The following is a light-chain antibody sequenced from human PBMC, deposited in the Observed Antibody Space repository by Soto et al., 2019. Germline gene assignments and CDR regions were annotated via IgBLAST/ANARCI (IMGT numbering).Light chain of an antibody. CDR1: QSISSY. J-gene: IGKJ3*01. V-gene: IGKV1-39*01. Sequence: DIQMTQSPSSLSASVGDRVTITCRASQSISSYLNWYQQKPGKAPKLLIYAASSLQSGVPSRFSGSGSGTDFTLTISSLQPEDFATYYCQQSYSTQVTFGPGTKVHIK. CDR3: QQSYSTQVT. CDR2: AAS.